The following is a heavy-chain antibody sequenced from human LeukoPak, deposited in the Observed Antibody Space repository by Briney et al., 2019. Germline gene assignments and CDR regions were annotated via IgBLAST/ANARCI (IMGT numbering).Heavy chain of an antibody. CDR3: ARAGSGPYYYYMDV. Sequence: PGGSLRLSCAASGFTFSSYWMSWVRQAPGKWLEWVANIKQDGSEKYYVDSVKGRFTISRDKANNSLYLQMNRLRAEDTAVYYCARAGSGPYYYYMDVWGKGTTVTVSS. J-gene: IGHJ6*03. V-gene: IGHV3-7*01. CDR2: IKQDGSEK. CDR1: GFTFSSYW. D-gene: IGHD3-10*01.